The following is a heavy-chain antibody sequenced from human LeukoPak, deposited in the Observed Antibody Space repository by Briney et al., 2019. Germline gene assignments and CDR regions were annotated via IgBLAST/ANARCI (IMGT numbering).Heavy chain of an antibody. CDR1: GFTFSSYG. CDR3: AKDSVVRGVTSSFTHYYYYYGMDV. CDR2: ISYDGSNK. V-gene: IGHV3-30*18. D-gene: IGHD3-10*01. J-gene: IGHJ6*02. Sequence: PGGSLRLSCAASGFTFSSYGMHWVRQAPGKGLEWVAVISYDGSNKYYADSVKGRFTISRDNSKNTLYLQMNSLRAEDTAVYYCAKDSVVRGVTSSFTHYYYYYGMDVWGQGTTVTVSS.